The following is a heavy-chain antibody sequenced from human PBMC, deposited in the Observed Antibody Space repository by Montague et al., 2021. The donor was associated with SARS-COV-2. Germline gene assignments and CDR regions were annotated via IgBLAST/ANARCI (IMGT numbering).Heavy chain of an antibody. J-gene: IGHJ4*02. D-gene: IGHD5-18*01. V-gene: IGHV4-39*01. CDR2: IYYSGST. CDR3: ARHVDSYGPYYFDY. CDR1: GGSISSSSYY. Sequence: SETLSLTCTVSGGSISSSSYYWGWIRQPPGKGLDWIGSIYYSGSTYYNPSLKSRVTISVDTSKNQFSLKLSSVTAADTAVYYCARHVDSYGPYYFDYWGQGTLVTVSS.